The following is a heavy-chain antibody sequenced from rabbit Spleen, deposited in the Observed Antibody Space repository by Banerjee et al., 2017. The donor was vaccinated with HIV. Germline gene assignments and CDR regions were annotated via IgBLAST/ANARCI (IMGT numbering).Heavy chain of an antibody. Sequence: QSFEEFGGRLVQPVGSLTRTCTATGFSFSSSYYMCWVRQARGKGLEWTACMVTCSGGVTYYASWEKGRFAISKASSSTVTLQMSSLTDADTATYFCVRDPVSDWYPFDLWDAGTLVT. CDR1: GFSFSSSYY. V-gene: IGHV1S40*01. J-gene: IGHJ4*01. CDR3: VRDPVSDWYPFDL. D-gene: IGHD2-1*01. CDR2: MVTCSGGVT.